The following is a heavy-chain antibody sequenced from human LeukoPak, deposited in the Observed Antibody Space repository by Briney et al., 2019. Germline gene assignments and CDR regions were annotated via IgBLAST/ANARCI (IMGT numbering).Heavy chain of an antibody. CDR1: GFTFSSFA. CDR3: VKDPTKYSSGWYGHFDY. J-gene: IGHJ4*02. D-gene: IGHD6-19*01. V-gene: IGHV3-64D*09. CDR2: MASNGGSI. Sequence: PGGSLRLSCSASGFTFSSFAMHWVRQAPGKGLEYVSSMASNGGSIYYADSVKGRFTISRDNSKDKLYLQMSSLRADDTAVYYCVKDPTKYSSGWYGHFDYWGRGTLVTVS.